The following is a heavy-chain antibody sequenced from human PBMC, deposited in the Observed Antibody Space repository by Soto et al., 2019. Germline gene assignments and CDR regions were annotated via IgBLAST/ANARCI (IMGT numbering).Heavy chain of an antibody. CDR3: ARRDGYTSYYFDY. CDR2: IYYSGST. D-gene: IGHD5-12*01. J-gene: IGHJ4*02. CDR1: GGSISSYY. Sequence: PSETLSLTCTVSGGSISSYYWSWIRQPPGKGLECIGYIYYSGSTNYNPSLKSRVTISADTSKNQFSLKLSSVTAADTAVYYCARRDGYTSYYFDYWGQGTLVTVSS. V-gene: IGHV4-59*01.